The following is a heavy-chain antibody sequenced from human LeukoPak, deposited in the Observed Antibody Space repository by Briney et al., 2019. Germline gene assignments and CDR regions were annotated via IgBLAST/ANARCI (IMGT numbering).Heavy chain of an antibody. J-gene: IGHJ6*02. D-gene: IGHD3-16*01. CDR3: ARDTPGGYYYGMDV. CDR1: GGSITSGGYY. Sequence: PSQTLSLTCTVSGGSITSGGYYWTWIRQHPGKGLEWIGYIYYSGSTYYNPSLKSPVTISVDTSKNHFSLKLSSVTVADTAVYYCARDTPGGYYYGMDVWGQGTTVTVSS. V-gene: IGHV4-31*01. CDR2: IYYSGST.